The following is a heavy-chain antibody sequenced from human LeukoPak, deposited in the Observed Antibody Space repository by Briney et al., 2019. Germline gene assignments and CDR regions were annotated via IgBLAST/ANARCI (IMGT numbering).Heavy chain of an antibody. D-gene: IGHD4-17*01. J-gene: IGHJ4*02. Sequence: QSGGSLRLSCAASGFTFSSYGMSWVRQAPGKGLEWVSAISGSGGSTYYADSVKGRFTISRDNSKNTLYLQMNSLRAEDTAVYYCARARRPYGDDHHFDYWGQGTLVTVSS. CDR3: ARARRPYGDDHHFDY. V-gene: IGHV3-23*01. CDR2: ISGSGGST. CDR1: GFTFSSYG.